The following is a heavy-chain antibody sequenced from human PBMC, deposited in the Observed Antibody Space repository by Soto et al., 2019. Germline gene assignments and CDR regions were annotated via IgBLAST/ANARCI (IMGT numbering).Heavy chain of an antibody. V-gene: IGHV4-59*01. CDR2: IYYSGTT. J-gene: IGHJ4*02. CDR1: SGSISNYF. CDR3: ERIYGDYDDYFDY. D-gene: IGHD4-17*01. Sequence: SETLSLTCTVSSGSISNYFWSWIRQPPGKGLEWIGYIYYSGTTRYNPSLQSRVTISIDTSRNQFSLKLTSVTAADTAVYYCERIYGDYDDYFDYWGQGTLVTVSS.